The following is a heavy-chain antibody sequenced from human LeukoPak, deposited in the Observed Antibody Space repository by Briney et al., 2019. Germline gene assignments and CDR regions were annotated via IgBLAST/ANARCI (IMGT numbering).Heavy chain of an antibody. V-gene: IGHV3-21*01. CDR2: ISSSSSYI. J-gene: IGHJ3*02. CDR3: ARLTYSSSWHDAFDI. D-gene: IGHD6-13*01. Sequence: PGGSLRLSCAASGFTFSSYSMNWVRQAPGKGLEWVSSISSSSSYIYYADSVKGRFTISRDNAKNSLYLQMNSLRAEDTAVYYCARLTYSSSWHDAFDIWGQGTMVTVSS. CDR1: GFTFSSYS.